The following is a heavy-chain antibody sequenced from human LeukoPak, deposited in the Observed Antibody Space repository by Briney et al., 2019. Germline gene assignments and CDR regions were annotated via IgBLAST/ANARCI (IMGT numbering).Heavy chain of an antibody. CDR3: ARDHIGSGSRIEGFDP. V-gene: IGHV1-2*02. CDR2: INPNSGGT. J-gene: IGHJ5*02. Sequence: ASVKVSCKASGYTFTGYYMHWVRQAPGQGLEWMGWINPNSGGTNYAQKFQGRVTMTRDTSISTAYMELSRLRSDDTAVYYCARDHIGSGSRIEGFDPWGQGTLVTVFS. CDR1: GYTFTGYY. D-gene: IGHD3-10*01.